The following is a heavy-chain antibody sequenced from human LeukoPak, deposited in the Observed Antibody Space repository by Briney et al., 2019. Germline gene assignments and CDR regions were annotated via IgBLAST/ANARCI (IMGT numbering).Heavy chain of an antibody. Sequence: GGSLRLSCAASGFTFSSYWMSWVRQAPGKGLEWVANIKQDGSEKYYVDSVKGRFTISRDNAKNSLYLQMNSLRAEDTAVYYCARAKMTTRFYYYYGMDVWGQGTTVTVSS. V-gene: IGHV3-7*01. CDR3: ARAKMTTRFYYYYGMDV. D-gene: IGHD4-17*01. CDR2: IKQDGSEK. J-gene: IGHJ6*02. CDR1: GFTFSSYW.